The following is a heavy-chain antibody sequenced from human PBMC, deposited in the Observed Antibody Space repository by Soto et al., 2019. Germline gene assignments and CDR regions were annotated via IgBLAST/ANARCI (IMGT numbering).Heavy chain of an antibody. CDR1: NGSIASIEW. V-gene: IGHV4-4*02. D-gene: IGHD3-3*01. CDR2: VHYRGTT. CDR3: AMDAGFVWGTIRSLYFDP. J-gene: IGHJ5*02. Sequence: QVQLQESGPGMVRPSGTLSLTCVVSNGSIASIEWWSWVRQTPRGVLEWIGEVHYRGTTNYNPSLKGRVSISVDRSKAQVSLTLNSVSAADTAVYYCAMDAGFVWGTIRSLYFDPWSRGAIVAV.